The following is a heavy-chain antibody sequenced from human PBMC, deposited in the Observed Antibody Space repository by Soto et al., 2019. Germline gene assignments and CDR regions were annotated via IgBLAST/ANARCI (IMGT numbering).Heavy chain of an antibody. J-gene: IGHJ6*02. V-gene: IGHV4-59*08. CDR3: ARVRCSSSRWYGYYYDGMDV. CDR2: IYYSGST. Sequence: PTETLSLTCTVSGGPISSYYWSWIRQPPGKGLEWIGYIYYSGSTNYNPSLKSRVTISVDTSKNQFSLKLSSVTAADTAAYYCARVRCSSSRWYGYYYDGMDVWGQGRTVYVS. D-gene: IGHD2-2*01. CDR1: GGPISSYY.